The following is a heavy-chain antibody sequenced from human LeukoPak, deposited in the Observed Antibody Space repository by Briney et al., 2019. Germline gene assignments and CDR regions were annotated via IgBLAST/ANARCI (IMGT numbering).Heavy chain of an antibody. CDR3: ARETQLWFDY. CDR2: ISAYNGNT. CDR1: GGTFSSHA. J-gene: IGHJ5*01. Sequence: ASVKVSCKASGGTFSSHAISWVRQAPGQGLEWMGWISAYNGNTNYAQKLQGRVTMTTDTSTSTAYMELRSLRSDDTAVYYCARETQLWFDYWGQGTLVTVSS. D-gene: IGHD2-2*01. V-gene: IGHV1-18*01.